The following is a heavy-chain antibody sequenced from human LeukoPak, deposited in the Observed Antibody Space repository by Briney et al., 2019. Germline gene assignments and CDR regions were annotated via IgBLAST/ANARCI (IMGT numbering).Heavy chain of an antibody. CDR1: GGTFSSYA. CDR2: IIPIFGTA. V-gene: IGHV1-69*13. D-gene: IGHD5-18*01. Sequence: GASVKVSCKASGGTFSSYAISWVRQAPGQGLEWMGGIIPIFGTANYAQKFQGRVTITADESTSTAYMELSSLRSEDTAVYYCAREGATGTAMVSFDYWGQGTLVTVSS. CDR3: AREGATGTAMVSFDY. J-gene: IGHJ4*02.